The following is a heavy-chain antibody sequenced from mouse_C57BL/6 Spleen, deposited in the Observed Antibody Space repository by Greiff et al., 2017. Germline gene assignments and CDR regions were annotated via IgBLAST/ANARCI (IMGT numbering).Heavy chain of an antibody. CDR2: INPNNGGT. CDR3: ARPPYGNYAAWFAY. V-gene: IGHV1-26*01. Sequence: VQLQQSGPELVKPGASVKISCKASGYTFTDYYMNWVKQSHGKSLEWIGDINPNNGGTSYNQKFKGKATLTVDKSPSTAYMELRSLTSEDSAVYYCARPPYGNYAAWFAYWGQGTLVTVSA. CDR1: GYTFTDYY. J-gene: IGHJ3*01. D-gene: IGHD2-1*01.